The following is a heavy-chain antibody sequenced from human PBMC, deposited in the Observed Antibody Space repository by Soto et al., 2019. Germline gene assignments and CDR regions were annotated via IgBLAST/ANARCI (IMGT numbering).Heavy chain of an antibody. V-gene: IGHV3-15*01. CDR1: GFTFSNAW. J-gene: IGHJ4*02. CDR3: AAGTGRTDFDY. D-gene: IGHD2-15*01. Sequence: GGSLKLSCAASGFTFSNAWMSWVRQTPGKGLEWVGRVISKNDGGRTEYAAPVKGRFTISRDDSKNTLSLQMNSLKTEDTAVYYCAAGTGRTDFDYWGQGTLVTVSS. CDR2: VISKNDGGRT.